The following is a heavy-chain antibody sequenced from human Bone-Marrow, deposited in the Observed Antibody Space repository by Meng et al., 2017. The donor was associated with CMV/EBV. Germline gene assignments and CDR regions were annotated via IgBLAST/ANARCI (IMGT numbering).Heavy chain of an antibody. CDR1: GFTVSSNY. J-gene: IGHJ2*01. V-gene: IGHV3-21*01. CDR2: ISSGSSYI. D-gene: IGHD5-12*01. Sequence: GESLKISCAASGFTVSSNYMSWVRQAPGKGLGWVSSISSGSSYIYYADSVKGRFTISRDNAKNSLYLQMNSLRAEDTAVYYCARDFKSDSPATVDLWGRGTLVTVSS. CDR3: ARDFKSDSPATVDL.